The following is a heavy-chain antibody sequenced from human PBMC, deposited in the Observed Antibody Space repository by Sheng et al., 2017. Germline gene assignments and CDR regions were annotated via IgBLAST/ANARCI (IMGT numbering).Heavy chain of an antibody. CDR3: AGGFLEWAEHDY. CDR2: IYHSGST. V-gene: IGHV4-38-2*01. D-gene: IGHD3-3*01. Sequence: QVQLQESGPGLVKPSETLSLTCAVSGYSISSGYYWGWIRQPPGKGLEWIGSIYHSGSTYYNPSLKSRVTISVDTSKNQFSLKLSSVTAADTAVYYCAGGFLEWAEHDYWGQGTLVTVSS. CDR1: GYSISSGYY. J-gene: IGHJ4*02.